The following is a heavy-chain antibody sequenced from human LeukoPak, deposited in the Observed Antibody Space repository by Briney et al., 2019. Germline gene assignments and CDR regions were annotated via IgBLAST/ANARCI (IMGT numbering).Heavy chain of an antibody. CDR2: ISGSGGST. CDR3: AKDYYYDSSGQGDY. D-gene: IGHD3-22*01. CDR1: GSTFSSYA. Sequence: GGSLRLSCAASGSTFSSYAMSWVRQAPGKGLEWVSAISGSGGSTYYADSVKGRFTISRDNSKNTLYLQMNSLRAEDTAVYYCAKDYYYDSSGQGDYWGQGTLVTVSS. J-gene: IGHJ4*02. V-gene: IGHV3-23*01.